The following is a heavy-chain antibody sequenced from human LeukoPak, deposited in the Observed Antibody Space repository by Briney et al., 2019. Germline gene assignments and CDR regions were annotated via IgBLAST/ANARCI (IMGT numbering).Heavy chain of an antibody. Sequence: GGSLRLSCAASGFTFSSYGMHWVRQAPGKGLEWVAVISYDGSNKYYADSVKGRFTISRDNSMNTLYLQMNSLRAEDTAVYYCAKEQSWFGELSAFDYWGQGTLVTVSS. J-gene: IGHJ4*02. CDR3: AKEQSWFGELSAFDY. V-gene: IGHV3-30*18. D-gene: IGHD3-10*01. CDR1: GFTFSSYG. CDR2: ISYDGSNK.